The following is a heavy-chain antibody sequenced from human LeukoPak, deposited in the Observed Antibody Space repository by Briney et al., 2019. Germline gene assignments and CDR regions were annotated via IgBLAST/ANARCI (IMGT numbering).Heavy chain of an antibody. Sequence: ASVKVSCKASGYTFTGYYMHWVRQAPGQGLDWMGRINPNSGGTNYAQKFQGRVTMTRDTSISTAYMELSRLRSDDTAVYYCARDSDYGDYRYDYWGQGTLVTVSS. CDR2: INPNSGGT. CDR1: GYTFTGYY. CDR3: ARDSDYGDYRYDY. J-gene: IGHJ4*02. V-gene: IGHV1-2*06. D-gene: IGHD4-17*01.